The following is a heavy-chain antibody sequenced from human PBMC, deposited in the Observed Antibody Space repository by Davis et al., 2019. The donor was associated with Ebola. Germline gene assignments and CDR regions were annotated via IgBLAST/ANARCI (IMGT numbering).Heavy chain of an antibody. V-gene: IGHV1-46*01. CDR1: GYTFTSYY. D-gene: IGHD4-23*01. Sequence: ASVKVSCKASGYTFTSYYMHWVRQAPGQGLEWMGIINPSGGSTSYAQKFQGRVTMTRDTSTSTVYMELSSLRSEDTAVYYCARQNDYGGNSGYYYYYGMDVWGQGTTVTVSS. CDR3: ARQNDYGGNSGYYYYYGMDV. J-gene: IGHJ6*02. CDR2: INPSGGST.